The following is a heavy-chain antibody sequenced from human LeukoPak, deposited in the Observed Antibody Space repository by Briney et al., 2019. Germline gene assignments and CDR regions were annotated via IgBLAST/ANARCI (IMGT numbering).Heavy chain of an antibody. CDR3: ATARWVTTDFDY. Sequence: PGGSLRLSCAASGFTFSSYWMHWVRQGPGKGLVWVSRINSDGSSTSYADSAKGRFTISRDNAKNTLYLQMNSLRAEDTAVYYCATARWVTTDFDYWGQGTLVTVSS. J-gene: IGHJ4*02. CDR1: GFTFSSYW. V-gene: IGHV3-74*01. CDR2: INSDGSST. D-gene: IGHD4-17*01.